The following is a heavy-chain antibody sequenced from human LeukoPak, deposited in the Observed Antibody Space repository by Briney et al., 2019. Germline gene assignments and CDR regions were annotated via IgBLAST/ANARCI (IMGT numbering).Heavy chain of an antibody. CDR1: GGSISSGGYY. V-gene: IGHV4-30-2*01. J-gene: IGHJ6*03. Sequence: PSETLSLTCTVSGGSISSGGYYWSWIRQPPGKGLEWIGYIYHSGSTYYNPSLKSRVTISVDRSKNQFSLKLSSVTAADTAVYYCARDNLASIPSSTSSYYYYYMDVWGKGTTVTVSS. D-gene: IGHD2-2*01. CDR3: ARDNLASIPSSTSSYYYYYMDV. CDR2: IYHSGST.